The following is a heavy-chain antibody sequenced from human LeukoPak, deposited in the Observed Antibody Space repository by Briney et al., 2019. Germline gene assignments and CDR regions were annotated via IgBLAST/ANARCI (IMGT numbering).Heavy chain of an antibody. CDR3: ARDQGSGLGKSYYYYGMDV. J-gene: IGHJ6*02. CDR2: ISSSGSTI. V-gene: IGHV3-11*01. Sequence: GGSLRLSCPASGFTFSDYYMRWLRQAPGKEVEGVSYISSSGSTIYYPDSVKGRFTISRDNAKNSLYLQMNSLRAEDTAVYYCARDQGSGLGKSYYYYGMDVWGQGTTVTVSS. CDR1: GFTFSDYY. D-gene: IGHD6-19*01.